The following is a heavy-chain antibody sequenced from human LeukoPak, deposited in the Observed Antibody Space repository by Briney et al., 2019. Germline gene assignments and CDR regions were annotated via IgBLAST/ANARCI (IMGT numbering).Heavy chain of an antibody. J-gene: IGHJ6*03. V-gene: IGHV4-61*02. CDR2: IYTSGST. CDR3: ARTLPYYYYMDV. CDR1: GGSISSSSYY. Sequence: SETLSLTCTVSGGSISSSSYYWSWIRQPAGKGLEWIGRIYTSGSTNYNPSLKSRVTISVDTSKNQFSLKLSSVTAADTAVYYCARTLPYYYYMDVWGKGTTVTVSS. D-gene: IGHD2/OR15-2a*01.